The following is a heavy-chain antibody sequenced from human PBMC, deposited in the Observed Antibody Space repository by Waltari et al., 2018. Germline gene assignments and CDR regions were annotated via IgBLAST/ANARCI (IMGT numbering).Heavy chain of an antibody. V-gene: IGHV3-30*02. CDR1: GFTFNQNN. CDR2: ILEDGSDD. J-gene: IGHJ3*01. Sequence: QMYLVESGGTVVQPGTSLTLYCAASGFTFNQNNMHWVRQAPGKWLEWVSFILEDGSDDSYADSVKGRFTISRDNSKHTIFLQMIGLKVEDTAVYFCAKDSGSGGYAFDVWGQGTMVTVSS. D-gene: IGHD1-26*01. CDR3: AKDSGSGGYAFDV.